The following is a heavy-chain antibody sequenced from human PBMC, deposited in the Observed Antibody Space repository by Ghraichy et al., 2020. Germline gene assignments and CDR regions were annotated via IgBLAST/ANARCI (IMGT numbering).Heavy chain of an antibody. CDR2: LNHSGNI. D-gene: IGHD3-10*01. V-gene: IGHV4-34*01. J-gene: IGHJ3*02. CDR1: GVSLSDNY. Sequence: SETQSLTCSVYGVSLSDNYWAWIRQPPGKGLEWIGELNHSGNINYNPSLKSRVSISLDTSKNQFSLNLTSVTASDTAVYYCARGRITLLRGVIIRDAFDIWGQGTVVTVSS. CDR3: ARGRITLLRGVIIRDAFDI.